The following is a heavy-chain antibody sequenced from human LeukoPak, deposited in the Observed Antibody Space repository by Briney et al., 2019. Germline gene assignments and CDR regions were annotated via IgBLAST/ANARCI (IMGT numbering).Heavy chain of an antibody. D-gene: IGHD2-15*01. V-gene: IGHV4-61*01. CDR2: IYYSGST. Sequence: SETLSLTCTVSGGSVSSGSYYWSWIRQPPGKVLEWIGYIYYSGSTNYNPSLKSRVTISVDTSKNQFSLKLSSVTAADTAVYYCARGSGYCSGGSCYEIYYWGQGTLVTVSS. CDR1: GGSVSSGSYY. J-gene: IGHJ4*02. CDR3: ARGSGYCSGGSCYEIYY.